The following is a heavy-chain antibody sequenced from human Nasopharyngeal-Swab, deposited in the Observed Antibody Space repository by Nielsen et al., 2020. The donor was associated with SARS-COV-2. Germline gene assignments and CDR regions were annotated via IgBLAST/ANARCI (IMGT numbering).Heavy chain of an antibody. CDR3: ARADETYCGGDCYSGYDY. CDR2: ISSSSSTI. D-gene: IGHD2-21*02. Sequence: GESLKISCAASGFTFSSYEMNWVRQAPGKGLEWVSYISSSSSTIYYADSVKGRFTISRDNAKNSLYLQMNSLRDEDTAVYYCARADETYCGGDCYSGYDYWGQGTLVTVSS. CDR1: GFTFSSYE. V-gene: IGHV3-48*02. J-gene: IGHJ4*02.